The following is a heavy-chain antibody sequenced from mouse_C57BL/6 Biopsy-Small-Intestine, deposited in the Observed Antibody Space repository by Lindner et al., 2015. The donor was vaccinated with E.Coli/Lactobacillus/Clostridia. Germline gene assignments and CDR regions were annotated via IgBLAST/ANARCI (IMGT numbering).Heavy chain of an antibody. CDR3: ARSGYEDY. V-gene: IGHV1-9*01. CDR1: GYTFTGYW. J-gene: IGHJ2*01. Sequence: VQLQESGTELMKPGASVKLSCKATGYTFTGYWIEWVKQRPGHGLEWIGEILPGSGRTNSNEKSKGKATLTADTSSNTAYMQLSSLTTEDSAIYYCARSGYEDYWDQGSTLTVSS. CDR2: ILPGSGRT. D-gene: IGHD2-3*01.